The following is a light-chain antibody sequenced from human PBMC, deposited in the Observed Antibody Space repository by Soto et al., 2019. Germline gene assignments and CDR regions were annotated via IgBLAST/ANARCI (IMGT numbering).Light chain of an antibody. CDR3: QQYGSWT. CDR2: GAS. J-gene: IGKJ1*01. CDR1: QSVSSSY. V-gene: IGKV3-20*01. Sequence: EIVLTLSPGTLSLSPGERATLSCRASQSVSSSYLAWYQQKPGQAPRLLIYGASSRATGIPDRFSGSGSGTDFTLTISRLEPEDFAVYYCQQYGSWTFGQGTKVDIK.